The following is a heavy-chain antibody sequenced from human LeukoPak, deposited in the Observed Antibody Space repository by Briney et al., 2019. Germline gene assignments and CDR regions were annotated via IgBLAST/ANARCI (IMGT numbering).Heavy chain of an antibody. D-gene: IGHD3-10*01. CDR2: ISGSGGGT. V-gene: IGHV3-23*01. CDR3: AKDLRFGDSPGDRFDY. CDR1: GFTFTGYA. J-gene: IGHJ4*02. Sequence: GGSLRLSCAASGFTFTGYAMTWVRQAPRKGLEWVSAISGSGGGTYYADSVKGRFTISRDNSKNTLYLQMNSLRAEDTAVYYCAKDLRFGDSPGDRFDYWGQGTLVTVSS.